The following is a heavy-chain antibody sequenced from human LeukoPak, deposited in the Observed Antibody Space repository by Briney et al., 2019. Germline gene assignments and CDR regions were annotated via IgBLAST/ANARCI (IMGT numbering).Heavy chain of an antibody. CDR3: ARDGGWKSQEDY. J-gene: IGHJ4*02. V-gene: IGHV3-23*01. Sequence: PGGSLRLSCAASGFTFSSYAMSWVHQAPGKGLEWVSAISGSGDSTYYADSVKGRFTISRDNSKNTLYLQMNSLRAEDTAVYYCARDGGWKSQEDYWGQGTLVTVSS. CDR2: ISGSGDST. CDR1: GFTFSSYA. D-gene: IGHD1-1*01.